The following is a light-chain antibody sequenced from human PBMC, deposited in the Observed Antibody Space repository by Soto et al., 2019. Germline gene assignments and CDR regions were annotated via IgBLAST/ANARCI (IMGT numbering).Light chain of an antibody. CDR2: EVS. CDR1: SSDVGGYNY. V-gene: IGLV2-14*01. J-gene: IGLJ2*01. Sequence: QSALTQPASVSGSPGQSITISCTGTSSDVGGYNYVSWYQHHPGKAPKLIIYEVSDRPSGVSNRFSGSKSGNTASLTISGLQAEDEADYYRNSYTSSSTLVFGGGTKLTVL. CDR3: NSYTSSSTLV.